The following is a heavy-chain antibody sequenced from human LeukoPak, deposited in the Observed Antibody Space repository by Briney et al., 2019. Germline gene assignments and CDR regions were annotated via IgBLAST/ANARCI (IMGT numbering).Heavy chain of an antibody. V-gene: IGHV3-23*01. CDR3: ARGAVAGRNYYYGMDV. D-gene: IGHD6-19*01. CDR1: GFTFSNYA. CDR2: IVVSGGST. J-gene: IGHJ6*02. Sequence: PGGSLRLSCAASGFTFSNYAMSWVRQAPGKGLEWVSSIVVSGGSTYYAVSVKGRFTISRDNSKNTLYLQMNSLRVEDTAVYYCARGAVAGRNYYYGMDVWGQGTTVTVSS.